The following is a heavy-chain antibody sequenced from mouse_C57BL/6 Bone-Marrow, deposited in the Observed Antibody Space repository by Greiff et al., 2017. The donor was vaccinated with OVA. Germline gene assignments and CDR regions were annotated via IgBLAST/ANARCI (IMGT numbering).Heavy chain of an antibody. Sequence: EVQVVESGPGLVKPSQSLSLTCSVTGYSITSGYYWNWIRQFPGNKLEWMGYISYDGSNNYNPSLKNRISITRDTSKNQFFLKLNSVTTEDTATYYCARDITTVPSAWFAYWGQGTLVTVSA. V-gene: IGHV3-6*01. CDR3: ARDITTVPSAWFAY. J-gene: IGHJ3*01. D-gene: IGHD1-1*01. CDR2: ISYDGSN. CDR1: GYSITSGYY.